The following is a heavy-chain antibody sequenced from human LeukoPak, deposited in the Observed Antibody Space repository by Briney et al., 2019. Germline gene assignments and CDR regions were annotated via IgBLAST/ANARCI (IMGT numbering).Heavy chain of an antibody. J-gene: IGHJ5*02. Sequence: SEILSLTCTVSGGSFSSSSYFWGWIRQPPGKGLEWIGSIYHSGSTNYNPSLKSRVTISVDTSKNQFSLKLSSVTAADTAVYYCARGRNLRWIQLWWENSGSSSRGSWFDPWGQGTLVTVSS. V-gene: IGHV4-39*07. CDR2: IYHSGST. CDR1: GGSFSSSSYF. D-gene: IGHD5-18*01. CDR3: ARGRNLRWIQLWWENSGSSSRGSWFDP.